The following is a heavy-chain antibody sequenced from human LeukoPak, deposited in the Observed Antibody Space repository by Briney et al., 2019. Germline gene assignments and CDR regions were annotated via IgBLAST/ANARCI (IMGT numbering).Heavy chain of an antibody. V-gene: IGHV4-34*01. J-gene: IGHJ3*02. CDR3: ARGLRLLPPRFDI. CDR1: GGSFSGYY. Sequence: RASETLSLTCAVYGGSFSGYYWSWIRQPPGKGLEWIGEINHSGSTNYNPSLKSRVTISVDQSKNQFSLKLSSVTAADTAVYYCARGLRLLPPRFDIWGQGTMVTVSS. CDR2: INHSGST. D-gene: IGHD2-15*01.